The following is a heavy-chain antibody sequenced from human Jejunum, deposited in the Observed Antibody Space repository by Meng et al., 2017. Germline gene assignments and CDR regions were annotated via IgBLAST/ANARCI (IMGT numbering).Heavy chain of an antibody. J-gene: IGHJ4*02. CDR1: AYTFTNYD. Sequence: QVQLVQSGSELKTPGASVKVSCMASAYTFTNYDINWVRQAPGQGLEWMGWINTKTGNPMYAQGFTGRFVFSLDTSVSTAHLHISTLTPEDTAVYYCATSGGGFDYWGQGTLVTVSS. CDR2: INTKTGNP. V-gene: IGHV7-4-1*02. D-gene: IGHD1-26*01. CDR3: ATSGGGFDY.